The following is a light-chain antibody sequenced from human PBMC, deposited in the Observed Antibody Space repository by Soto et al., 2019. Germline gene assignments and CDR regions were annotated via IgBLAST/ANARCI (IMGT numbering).Light chain of an antibody. CDR2: GAS. CDR3: VQDGSSYT. J-gene: IGKJ3*01. Sequence: EIVLSQYTGTLSLSPGERATLSCRASQSVSSSYLALYQQKPGQAPRLLIYGASSRATGIPDRFSGSGSGTDFTLTISRLEPEDFGVYSCVQDGSSYTFGPGAKVDI. V-gene: IGKV3-20*01. CDR1: QSVSSSY.